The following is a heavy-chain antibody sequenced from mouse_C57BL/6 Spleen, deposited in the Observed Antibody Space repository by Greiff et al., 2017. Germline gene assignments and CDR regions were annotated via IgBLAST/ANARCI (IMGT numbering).Heavy chain of an antibody. CDR2: IYPGDGGT. CDR1: GYAFSSYW. V-gene: IGHV1-80*01. Sequence: QVQLQQSGAELVKPGASVKISCKASGYAFSSYWMNWVKQRPGQGLEWIGQIYPGDGGTNYNGKFKGKATLTADKSSSTAYMQLSSLTSEDSAVYFCARGGYGSSYDYWGQGTTRTGAS. CDR3: ARGGYGSSYDY. J-gene: IGHJ2*01. D-gene: IGHD1-1*01.